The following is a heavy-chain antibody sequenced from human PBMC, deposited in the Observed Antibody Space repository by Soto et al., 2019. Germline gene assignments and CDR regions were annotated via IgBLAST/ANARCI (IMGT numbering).Heavy chain of an antibody. CDR1: GYSFTTYG. CDR3: ARDRRDSVAARRSFDV. J-gene: IGHJ3*01. CDR2: ISVYNGDT. Sequence: QVQLVQSGAEVMKPGASVRVSCKASGYSFTTYGISWVRQAPGQGLEYMGWISVYNGDTNYAQKLQGRVTMTTDTXTXXAYIELRSLRSDATAIYYCARDRRDSVAARRSFDVWGQGTMVTVSS. D-gene: IGHD1-26*01. V-gene: IGHV1-18*01.